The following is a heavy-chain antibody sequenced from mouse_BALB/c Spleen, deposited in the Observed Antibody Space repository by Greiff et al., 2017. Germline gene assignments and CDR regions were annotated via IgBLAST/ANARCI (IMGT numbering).Heavy chain of an antibody. CDR3: ARATMTTSGFAY. CDR2: ISYSGST. D-gene: IGHD2-4*01. J-gene: IGHJ3*01. CDR1: GYSITSDYA. Sequence: EVQLQESGPGLVKPSQSLSLTCTVTGYSITSDYAWNWIRQFPGNKLEWMGYISYSGSTSYNPSLKSRISITRDTSKNQFFLQLNSVTTEDTATYYCARATMTTSGFAYWGQGTLVTVSA. V-gene: IGHV3-2*02.